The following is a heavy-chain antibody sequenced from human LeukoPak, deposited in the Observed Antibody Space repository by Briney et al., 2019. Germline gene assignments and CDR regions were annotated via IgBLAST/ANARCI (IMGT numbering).Heavy chain of an antibody. CDR3: AKSGQYCSGGSCQNWFDP. CDR1: GFTFGTYA. J-gene: IGHJ5*02. CDR2: ISWDSGNT. D-gene: IGHD2-15*01. V-gene: IGHV3-9*01. Sequence: GGSLRLSCAASGFTFGTYAMHWVRQAPGKGLEWVSGISWDSGNTHYADSVKGRFTISRDNAKSSLYLQMNSLRVEDTALYYCAKSGQYCSGGSCQNWFDPWGQGTLVTVSS.